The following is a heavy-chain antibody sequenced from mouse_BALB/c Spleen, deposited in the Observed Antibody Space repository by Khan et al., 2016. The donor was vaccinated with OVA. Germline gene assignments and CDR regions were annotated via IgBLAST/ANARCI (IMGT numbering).Heavy chain of an antibody. CDR1: GFSLTNYG. CDR3: ARQPYYHYNIMNY. Sequence: QVQLKQSGPGLVAPSQTLSITCTVSGFSLTNYGLHWVRQPPGKGLEWLVVILTDGSTTYNSALKSRLTTIKENSKSQVFLKMNRLQTNDTAMYFCARQPYYHYNIMNYWGQGTSVTVSS. V-gene: IGHV2-6*02. D-gene: IGHD2-10*01. J-gene: IGHJ4*01. CDR2: ILTDGST.